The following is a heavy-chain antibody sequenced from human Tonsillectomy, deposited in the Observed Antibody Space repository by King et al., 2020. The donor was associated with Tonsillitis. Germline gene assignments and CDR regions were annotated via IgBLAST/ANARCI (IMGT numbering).Heavy chain of an antibody. CDR1: GFTFSSYA. J-gene: IGHJ2*01. V-gene: IGHV3-30*04. Sequence: VQLVESGGGVVQPGRSLRLSCAASGFTFSSYAMHWVRQAPGKGLEWVAVISYDGSNKYYADSVKGRFTISRDNSKNTLYLQMNSLRAEDTAVYYGATAPPWYFDLWGRGTLVTVSS. CDR3: ATAPPWYFDL. CDR2: ISYDGSNK.